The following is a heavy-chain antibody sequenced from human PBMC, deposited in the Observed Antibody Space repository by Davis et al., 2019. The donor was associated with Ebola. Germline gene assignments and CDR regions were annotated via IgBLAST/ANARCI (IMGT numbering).Heavy chain of an antibody. CDR3: AKDAVVSTHYFDC. CDR2: ISGSGGST. CDR1: GFTFSSYW. D-gene: IGHD5/OR15-5a*01. J-gene: IGHJ4*02. V-gene: IGHV3-23*01. Sequence: PGGSLRLSCAASGFTFSSYWMNWVRQAPGKGLEWVSAISGSGGSTYYADSVKGRFTISRDISKNTLYLQMNSLRAEDTAVYYCAKDAVVSTHYFDCWGQGTLVTVSS.